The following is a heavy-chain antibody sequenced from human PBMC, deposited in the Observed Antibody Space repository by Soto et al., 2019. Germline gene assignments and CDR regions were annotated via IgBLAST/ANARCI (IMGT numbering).Heavy chain of an antibody. D-gene: IGHD2-15*01. Sequence: GGSLRLSCAASGFTFSSYSMNWVRQAPGKGLEWVSYISSSSSTIYYADSVKGRFTISRDNAKNSLYLQMNSLRAEDTAVYYCAIDKDCSGGSCYSGYYYYYMDVWGKGTTVTVS. CDR1: GFTFSSYS. CDR2: ISSSSSTI. CDR3: AIDKDCSGGSCYSGYYYYYMDV. V-gene: IGHV3-48*01. J-gene: IGHJ6*03.